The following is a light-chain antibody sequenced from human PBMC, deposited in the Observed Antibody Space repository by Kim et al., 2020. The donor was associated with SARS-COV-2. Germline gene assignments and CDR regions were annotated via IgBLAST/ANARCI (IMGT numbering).Light chain of an antibody. Sequence: GQRVTISCSGSSSNIGSRYVYWYQQLPGTAPKLLIYRNNQRPSGVPDRFSGSKSGTSASLAISGLRSEDEADYYCAAWDDSLSGQVFGTGTKVTVL. CDR1: SSNIGSRY. CDR2: RNN. J-gene: IGLJ1*01. CDR3: AAWDDSLSGQV. V-gene: IGLV1-47*01.